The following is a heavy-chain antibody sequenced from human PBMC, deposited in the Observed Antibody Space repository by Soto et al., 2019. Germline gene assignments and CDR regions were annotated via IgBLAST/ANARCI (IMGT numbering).Heavy chain of an antibody. Sequence: ASVKVSCKTSGFTLTNDAINWVRKAPGQGLQWMGWISAYSGDTKYAQKFQDRLTVTTDPSTTPAYMELMSLRSDDTAVYYCARDGLAFSIFGETMDVWGQGTTVTVSS. D-gene: IGHD3-3*01. CDR2: ISAYSGDT. J-gene: IGHJ6*02. CDR3: ARDGLAFSIFGETMDV. V-gene: IGHV1-18*01. CDR1: GFTLTNDA.